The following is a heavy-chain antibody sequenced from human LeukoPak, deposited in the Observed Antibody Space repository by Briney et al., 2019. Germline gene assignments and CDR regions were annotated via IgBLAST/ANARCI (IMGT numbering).Heavy chain of an antibody. J-gene: IGHJ4*02. CDR2: ISGSGGST. V-gene: IGHV3-23*01. D-gene: IGHD3-10*01. CDR1: GFTFSSRA. CDR3: AKDLLYYGSGSYYLD. Sequence: SGGSLRLSCTASGFTFSSRAMSWVRQAPGKGLEWVSAISGSGGSTYYADSVKGRFTISRDNSKNTLYLQMNSLRAEDTAVYYCAKDLLYYGSGSYYLDWGQGTLVTVSS.